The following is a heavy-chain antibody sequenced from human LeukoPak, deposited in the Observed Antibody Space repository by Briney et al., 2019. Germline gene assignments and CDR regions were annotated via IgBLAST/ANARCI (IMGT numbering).Heavy chain of an antibody. J-gene: IGHJ6*03. D-gene: IGHD5-12*01. CDR2: IIPMFGTA. V-gene: IGHV1-69*05. CDR3: ARGIVATIAGGYYYYYMDV. Sequence: SVKVSCKASGGTLSRYAISWVRQAPGQGLEWMGGIIPMFGTANYAQKLQGRVTITTDESTSTAYMEVSSLRSEDTAVYYCARGIVATIAGGYYYYYMDVWGKGTTVTVSS. CDR1: GGTLSRYA.